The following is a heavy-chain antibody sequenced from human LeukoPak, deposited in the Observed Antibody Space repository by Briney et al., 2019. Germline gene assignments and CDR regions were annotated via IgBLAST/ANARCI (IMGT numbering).Heavy chain of an antibody. CDR2: ISYDGYNK. Sequence: GGSLRLSCAASGFTFSTYAMHWVRQAPGKGLEWVAVISYDGYNKYYADSVKGRFTISRDNSKNTLYLQMNSLRAEDTAVYYCASSLLWFGDPPPYWGQGTLVTVSS. CDR3: ASSLLWFGDPPPY. J-gene: IGHJ4*02. D-gene: IGHD3-10*01. CDR1: GFTFSTYA. V-gene: IGHV3-30-3*01.